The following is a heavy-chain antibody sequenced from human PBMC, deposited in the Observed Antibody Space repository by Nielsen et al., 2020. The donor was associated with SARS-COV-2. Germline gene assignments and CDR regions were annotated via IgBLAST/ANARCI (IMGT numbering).Heavy chain of an antibody. CDR3: AVIGSRFDL. CDR2: INPNSGGT. CDR1: AYIFFGYY. V-gene: IGHV1-2*04. D-gene: IGHD1-26*01. Sequence: ASFLDFCNASAYIFFGYYMHWVRQAPGQGLEWMGWINPNSGGTNYAQKLQGWVTMTRDTSISTAYMELSRLRSDDTAVYYCAVIGSRFDLWGRGTLVTVSS. J-gene: IGHJ2*01.